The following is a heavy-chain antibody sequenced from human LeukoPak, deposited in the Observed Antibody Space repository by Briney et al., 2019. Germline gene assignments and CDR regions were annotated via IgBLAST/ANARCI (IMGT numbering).Heavy chain of an antibody. CDR3: ARANIPPYYDFWSGYQKPYYFDY. V-gene: IGHV1-18*01. CDR2: ISAYNGNT. CDR1: GYTFTSYG. J-gene: IGHJ4*02. Sequence: ASVKVSCKASGYTFTSYGISWVRQAPGQGLEWMGWISAYNGNTNYAQKLQGRVTMTTDTSTSTAYMELRSLRSDDTAVYYCARANIPPYYDFWSGYQKPYYFDYWGQGTLVTVSS. D-gene: IGHD3-3*01.